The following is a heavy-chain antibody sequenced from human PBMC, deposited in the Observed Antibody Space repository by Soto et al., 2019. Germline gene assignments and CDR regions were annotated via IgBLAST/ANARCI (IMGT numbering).Heavy chain of an antibody. J-gene: IGHJ4*02. CDR2: IYSGGST. CDR3: ARDRRINTRVRDDFDY. CDR1: GFTVSSNY. D-gene: IGHD2-2*01. V-gene: IGHV3-53*01. Sequence: EVQLVESGGGLIQPGGSLRLSCAASGFTVSSNYMSWVRQAPGKGLEWVSVIYSGGSTYYADSVKGRFTISRDNSKNTLYLQMNSLRAEDTAVYYCARDRRINTRVRDDFDYWGQGTLVTVSS.